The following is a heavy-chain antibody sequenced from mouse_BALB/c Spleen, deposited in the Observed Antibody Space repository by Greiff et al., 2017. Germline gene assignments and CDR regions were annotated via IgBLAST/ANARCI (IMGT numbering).Heavy chain of an antibody. Sequence: VQLKESGPELVKPGASVKISCKASGYSFTGYFMNWVMQSHGKSLEWIGRINPYNGDTFYNQKFKGKATLTVDKSSSTAHMELRSLASEDSAVYYCAREGYDYYYFDHWGQGTTLTVSS. D-gene: IGHD2-4*01. CDR2: INPYNGDT. CDR1: GYSFTGYF. CDR3: AREGYDYYYFDH. J-gene: IGHJ2*01. V-gene: IGHV1-20*02.